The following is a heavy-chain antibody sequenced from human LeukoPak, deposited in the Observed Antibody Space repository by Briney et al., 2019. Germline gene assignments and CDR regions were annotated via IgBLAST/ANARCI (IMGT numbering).Heavy chain of an antibody. V-gene: IGHV4-38-2*02. CDR2: IYPGGST. D-gene: IGHD1-26*01. CDR1: GHSITSGYY. CDR3: ARAIEVGAMTPFDY. Sequence: SETLSLTCTVSGHSITSGYYWGWIRQSPVKGLEWIGSIYPGGSTNYNPSLKSRVTISVDTSKNQFSLKLSSVTAADTAVYYCARAIEVGAMTPFDYWGQGTLVTVSS. J-gene: IGHJ4*02.